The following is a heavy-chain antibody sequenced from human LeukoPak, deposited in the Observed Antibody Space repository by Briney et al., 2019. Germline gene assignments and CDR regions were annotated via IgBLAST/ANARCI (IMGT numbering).Heavy chain of an antibody. V-gene: IGHV4-30-2*01. CDR3: ARGRITMIVVVTHFDY. J-gene: IGHJ4*02. D-gene: IGHD3-22*01. Sequence: SQTLSLTCAVSGGSFSSGGYSWGWLRQPPGTGLEWIGYIYHSGSTNYNPSLKSRVTISVDRSKNQFSLKLSSVTAADTAVYYCARGRITMIVVVTHFDYWGQGTLVTVSS. CDR2: IYHSGST. CDR1: GGSFSSGGYS.